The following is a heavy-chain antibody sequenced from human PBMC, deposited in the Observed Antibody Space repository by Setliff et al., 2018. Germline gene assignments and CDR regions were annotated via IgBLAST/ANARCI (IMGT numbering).Heavy chain of an antibody. D-gene: IGHD3-3*01. J-gene: IGHJ4*02. CDR1: GGTFSSYA. Sequence: SVKVSCKASGGTFSSYAISWVRQAPGQGLEWMGGIIPIFGTANYAQKFQGRVTITADESTSTAYMELRSLRSDDTAVYYCARDGGGITLFGVAMYYFDYWGQGALVTVSS. CDR2: IIPIFGTA. CDR3: ARDGGGITLFGVAMYYFDY. V-gene: IGHV1-69*13.